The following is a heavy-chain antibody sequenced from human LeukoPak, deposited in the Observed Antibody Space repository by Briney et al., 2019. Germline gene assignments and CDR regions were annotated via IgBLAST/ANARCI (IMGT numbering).Heavy chain of an antibody. CDR1: GFTFSSYE. J-gene: IGHJ6*02. CDR3: ARDIVATGYYGMDV. CDR2: ISRSGSTI. Sequence: PGGSLRLSCAASGFTFSSYEMNWVRQAPGEGLEGVSYISRSGSTIYYADSVKGRFTISRDNAKNSLYLQMNSLRAEDTAVYYCARDIVATGYYGMDVWGQGTTVTVSS. V-gene: IGHV3-48*03. D-gene: IGHD5-12*01.